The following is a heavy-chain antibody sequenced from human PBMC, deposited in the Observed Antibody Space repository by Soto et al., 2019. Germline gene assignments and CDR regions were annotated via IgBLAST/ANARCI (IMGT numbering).Heavy chain of an antibody. CDR2: INPSGGST. CDR3: AGDYGDESRLNWFDP. CDR1: GYTFTSYY. J-gene: IGHJ5*02. D-gene: IGHD4-17*01. V-gene: IGHV1-46*01. Sequence: QVQLVQSGAEVKKPGASVKVSCKASGYTFTSYYMHWVRQAPGQGLEWMGIINPSGGSTSYAQKFQGRVTMTRDTSTSTVYMELSSLRSEDTAVYYCAGDYGDESRLNWFDPWGQGTLVTVSS.